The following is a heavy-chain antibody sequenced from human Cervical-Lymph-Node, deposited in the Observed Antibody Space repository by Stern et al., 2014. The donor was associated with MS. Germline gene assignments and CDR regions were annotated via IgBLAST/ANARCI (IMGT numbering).Heavy chain of an antibody. CDR1: GYSFTSYW. V-gene: IGHV5-51*03. CDR2: IFPVDSDT. J-gene: IGHJ4*02. CDR3: ARPKDYGDFKN. D-gene: IGHD4-17*01. Sequence: EVQLVESGAEVKKAGESLKISCQGSGYSFTSYWNGWVRQMPGKGLEWMGSIFPVDSDTRYSPSFQGQVTISADKSNRTAYLQWSSLKASDTAMYYCARPKDYGDFKNWGQGTLVTVSS.